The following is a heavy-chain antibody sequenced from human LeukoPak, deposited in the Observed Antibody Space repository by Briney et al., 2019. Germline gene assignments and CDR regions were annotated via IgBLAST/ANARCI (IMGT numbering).Heavy chain of an antibody. J-gene: IGHJ6*02. CDR3: ARGRYSYGYSGYYYYGMDV. CDR1: GYTFTSYD. V-gene: IGHV1-8*01. CDR2: MNPNSGNT. D-gene: IGHD5-18*01. Sequence: SVKVSCKASGYTFTSYDINWVRQATGQGLEWRGWMNPNSGNTGYAQTFQGRVPMTRNTSISTAYMELSSLRSEHTAVYYCARGRYSYGYSGYYYYGMDVWGQGTTVTVSS.